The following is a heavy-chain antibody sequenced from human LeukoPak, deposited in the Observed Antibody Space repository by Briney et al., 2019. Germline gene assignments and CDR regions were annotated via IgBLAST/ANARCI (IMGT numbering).Heavy chain of an antibody. CDR2: IFYSGGT. V-gene: IGHV4-59*01. CDR3: ARGNCGGDCYFHLGTYFDF. Sequence: SETLSLTCAVSGGSMSSYYWSWMRQPPGKGLEWIGYIFYSGGTNSNPSLKSRLTISVDTSKNQFSLKLSSVTAADTAVYYCARGNCGGDCYFHLGTYFDFWGQGTLVTVSS. J-gene: IGHJ4*02. CDR1: GGSMSSYY. D-gene: IGHD2-21*02.